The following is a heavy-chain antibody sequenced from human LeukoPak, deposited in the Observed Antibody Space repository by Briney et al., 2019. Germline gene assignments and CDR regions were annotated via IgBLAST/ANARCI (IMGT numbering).Heavy chain of an antibody. Sequence: SQTLSLTRTVSGGAISVYYWSWIRQPAGKGQEWIWRIYTSGGANYNPSLKSRVTMSVDTSKNQFSLKLLSVTAADTAVYYCARGGFYNYYDSSGYPNWFDPWGQGTLVTVSS. V-gene: IGHV4-4*07. D-gene: IGHD3-22*01. CDR2: IYTSGGA. CDR1: GGAISVYY. J-gene: IGHJ5*02. CDR3: ARGGFYNYYDSSGYPNWFDP.